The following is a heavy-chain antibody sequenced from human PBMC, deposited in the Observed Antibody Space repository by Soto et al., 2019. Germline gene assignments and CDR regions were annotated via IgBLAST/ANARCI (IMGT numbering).Heavy chain of an antibody. D-gene: IGHD5-12*01. CDR1: GGTFSSYA. Sequence: ASVKVSCKASGGTFSSYAISWVRQAPGQGLEWMGGIIPIFGTANYAQKFQGRVTITADESTSTAYMELSSLRAEDTAVYYCASANVDIGTTNYYTMDVWGQGTTVTVSS. V-gene: IGHV1-69*13. J-gene: IGHJ6*02. CDR2: IIPIFGTA. CDR3: ASANVDIGTTNYYTMDV.